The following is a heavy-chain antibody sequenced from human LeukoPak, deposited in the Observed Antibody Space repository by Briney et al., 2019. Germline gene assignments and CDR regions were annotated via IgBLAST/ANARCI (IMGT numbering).Heavy chain of an antibody. CDR1: GFTFSSYA. CDR3: ARDYILTGYLDY. D-gene: IGHD3-9*01. J-gene: IGHJ4*02. CDR2: IPYDGSNK. Sequence: GGSLRLSCAASGFTFSSYAMHWVRQAPGKGLEWVAVIPYDGSNKYYADSVKGRFTISRDNSKNTLYLQMNSLRAEDTAVYYCARDYILTGYLDYWGQGTLVTVSS. V-gene: IGHV3-30*04.